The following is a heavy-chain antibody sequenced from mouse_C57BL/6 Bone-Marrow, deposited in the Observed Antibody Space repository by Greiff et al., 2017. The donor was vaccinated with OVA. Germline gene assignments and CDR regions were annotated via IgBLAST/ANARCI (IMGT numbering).Heavy chain of an antibody. CDR2: ISSGISTI. V-gene: IGHV5-17*01. J-gene: IGHJ1*03. CDR3: ARPVTTVVDDWYFDV. Sequence: EVHLVESGGGLVKPGGSLKLSCAASGFTFSDYGMHWVRQTPEKGLEWVAYISSGISTIYYAEKVKGRITISRDKAKNTLYLQITSLRSEDTAMYYCARPVTTVVDDWYFDVWGTGTTVTVSS. CDR1: GFTFSDYG. D-gene: IGHD1-1*01.